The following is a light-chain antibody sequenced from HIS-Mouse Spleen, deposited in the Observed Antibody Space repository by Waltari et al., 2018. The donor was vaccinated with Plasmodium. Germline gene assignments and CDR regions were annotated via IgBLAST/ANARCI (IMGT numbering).Light chain of an antibody. CDR3: YSTDSSGNHRV. J-gene: IGLJ3*02. CDR1: ALPKKY. V-gene: IGLV3-10*01. CDR2: EDS. Sequence: YELTRPPSVSVSPGQTARITCSGDALPKKYAYWYQQKSGQAPVLVIYEDSKRPSGIPERFSGPSSGTMATLTISGAQVEDEADYYCYSTDSSGNHRVFGGGTKLTVL.